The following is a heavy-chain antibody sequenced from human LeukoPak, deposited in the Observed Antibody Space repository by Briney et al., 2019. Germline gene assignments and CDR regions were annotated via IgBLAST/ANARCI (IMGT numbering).Heavy chain of an antibody. Sequence: GGSLRLSCAASGFTFSSYAMHWVRQAPGKGLEWVAVISYDGSNKYYADSVKGRFTISRDNSKNTLYLQMNSLRAEDTAVYYCARFVTPPDSGHVYWSQGTLVTVSP. CDR3: ARFVTPPDSGHVY. V-gene: IGHV3-30*04. D-gene: IGHD3-10*01. CDR1: GFTFSSYA. J-gene: IGHJ4*02. CDR2: ISYDGSNK.